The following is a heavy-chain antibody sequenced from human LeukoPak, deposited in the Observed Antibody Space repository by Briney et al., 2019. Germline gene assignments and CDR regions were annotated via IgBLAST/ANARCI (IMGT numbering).Heavy chain of an antibody. Sequence: SVKVSCKASGGTFSSYAISWVRQAPGQGLEWMGGIIPIFGTANYAQKFQGRVTITADESTSTAYMELSSLRSEDTAVYYCARIRDGYNDAYDIWGQGTVVTVPS. CDR1: GGTFSSYA. CDR3: ARIRDGYNDAYDI. D-gene: IGHD5-24*01. CDR2: IIPIFGTA. V-gene: IGHV1-69*13. J-gene: IGHJ3*02.